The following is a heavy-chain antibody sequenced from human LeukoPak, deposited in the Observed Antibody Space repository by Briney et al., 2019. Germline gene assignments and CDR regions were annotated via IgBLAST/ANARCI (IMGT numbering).Heavy chain of an antibody. D-gene: IGHD5-18*01. J-gene: IGHJ4*02. CDR2: IYYSGGT. CDR3: ARHSYGYIID. V-gene: IGHV4-59*01. Sequence: SETLSLTCIVSGGSISSGYWSWIRQSPGKGLEWIGYIYYSGGTNCNPSLKSRVIVSVDTSKNQFSLKLSSVTAADTAVYYCARHSYGYIIDWGRGTLVTVSS. CDR1: GGSISSGY.